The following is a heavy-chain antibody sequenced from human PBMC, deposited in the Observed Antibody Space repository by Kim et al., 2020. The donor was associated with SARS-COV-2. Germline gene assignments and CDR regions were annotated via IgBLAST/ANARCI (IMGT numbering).Heavy chain of an antibody. CDR2: IYYSGST. D-gene: IGHD2-15*01. CDR1: GGSVSSGSYY. CDR3: ARDRRDGPGRGRDGRMSRPFDI. Sequence: SETLSLTCTVSGGSVSSGSYYWSWIRQPPGKGLEWIGYIYYSGSTNYNPSLKSRVTISVDTSKNQFSLKLSSVTAADTAVYYCARDRRDGPGRGRDGRMSRPFDIWGQGTMVTVSS. J-gene: IGHJ3*02. V-gene: IGHV4-61*01.